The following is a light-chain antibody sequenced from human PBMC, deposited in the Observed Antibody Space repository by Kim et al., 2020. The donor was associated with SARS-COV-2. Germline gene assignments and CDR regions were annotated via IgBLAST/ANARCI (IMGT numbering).Light chain of an antibody. J-gene: IGKJ2*01. V-gene: IGKV1-9*01. Sequence: SPSVGYRVTIPCRASQGINNYLAWYQQKPGKAPKLLIYVASTLQSGVPSRFRGSGSGTDFTLTITNLQPEDFATYYCQQLNSYPQTFGQGTKLEI. CDR2: VAS. CDR3: QQLNSYPQT. CDR1: QGINNY.